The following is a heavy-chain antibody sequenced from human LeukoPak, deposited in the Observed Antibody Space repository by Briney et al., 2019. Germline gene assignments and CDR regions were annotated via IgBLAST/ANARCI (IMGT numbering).Heavy chain of an antibody. CDR1: GFTFSSYA. J-gene: IGHJ6*03. CDR3: VTNPSYYYYYMDV. CDR2: ISSDGSKK. Sequence: GGSLRLSCEVSGFTFSSYAMHWVRQAPGKGLEWVAVISSDGSKKDYADSVKGRFTISRDNSKNTLYLQMNSLRAEDTAVYYCVTNPSYYYYYMDVWGKGTTVTVSS. V-gene: IGHV3-30*04.